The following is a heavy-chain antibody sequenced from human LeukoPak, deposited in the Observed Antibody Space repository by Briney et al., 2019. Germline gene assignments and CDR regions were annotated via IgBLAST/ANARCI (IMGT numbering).Heavy chain of an antibody. CDR1: GGSISRGGYD. CDR3: ARDRMAAAFRY. CDR2: IYYSGST. D-gene: IGHD6-13*01. V-gene: IGHV4-31*03. Sequence: PSQTLSLTCTLSGGSISRGGYDWSWIPQHPGKGLEWMGYIYYSGSTYYNPSLNSRVTISVDTSKNQFSLKLSSVTAEDTGVYYCARDRMAAAFRYWGQGTLVTVSS. J-gene: IGHJ4*02.